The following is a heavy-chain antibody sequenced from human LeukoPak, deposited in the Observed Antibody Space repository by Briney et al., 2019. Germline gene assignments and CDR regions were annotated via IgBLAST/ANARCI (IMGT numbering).Heavy chain of an antibody. CDR1: GFTFSSYA. V-gene: IGHV3-23*01. Sequence: GGSLRLSCAASGFTFSSYAMSWVRQAPGKGLEWVSAISGSGGSTYYADSVKGGFTISRDNSKKTLYLQINSLRAEDTAVYYCAKDPLGIAVAGIRRGYFDYWGQGTLVTVSS. D-gene: IGHD6-19*01. CDR2: ISGSGGST. CDR3: AKDPLGIAVAGIRRGYFDY. J-gene: IGHJ4*02.